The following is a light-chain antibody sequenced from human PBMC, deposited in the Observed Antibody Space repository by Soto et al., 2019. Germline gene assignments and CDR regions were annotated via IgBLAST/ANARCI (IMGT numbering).Light chain of an antibody. CDR3: HQYKTYWT. Sequence: DIQMTQSPSTLSGSVGDRVTITFRASQSVSSWLAWYQQKPGKAPKLLIYKASSLQSGVPSRFSGSGSGTEFTLTISSLQPDDFATYYCHQYKTYWTFGHGTKVDIK. J-gene: IGKJ1*01. CDR2: KAS. V-gene: IGKV1-5*03. CDR1: QSVSSW.